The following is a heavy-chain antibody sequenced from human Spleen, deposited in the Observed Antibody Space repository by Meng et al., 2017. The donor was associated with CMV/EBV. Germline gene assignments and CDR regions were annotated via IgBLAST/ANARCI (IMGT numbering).Heavy chain of an antibody. V-gene: IGHV4-34*01. CDR2: INHSGST. J-gene: IGHJ6*02. D-gene: IGHD4-11*01. CDR3: ARERSTVTTDYNYYYYYGMDV. Sequence: GSLRLSCAVYGGSFSGYYWSWIRQPPGKGLEWIGEINHSGSTNYNPSLKSRVTISVDTSKNQFSLNLSSVTAADTAVYYCARERSTVTTDYNYYYYYGMDVWGQGTTVTVSS. CDR1: GGSFSGYY.